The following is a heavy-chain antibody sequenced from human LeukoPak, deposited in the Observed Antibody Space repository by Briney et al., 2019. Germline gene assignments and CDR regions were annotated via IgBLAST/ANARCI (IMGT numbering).Heavy chain of an antibody. CDR3: TRMVTTLRD. V-gene: IGHV3-74*01. Sequence: GGSLRLSCAVSGFTLSNYWMHWVRQAPGKGLVWVSRINPDGSSTIYADSVKGRFTISRDNAKNTLYLQMNSLRVEDTAVYYCTRMVTTLRDWSKGTLVTVSS. D-gene: IGHD4-17*01. CDR1: GFTLSNYW. J-gene: IGHJ4*02. CDR2: INPDGSST.